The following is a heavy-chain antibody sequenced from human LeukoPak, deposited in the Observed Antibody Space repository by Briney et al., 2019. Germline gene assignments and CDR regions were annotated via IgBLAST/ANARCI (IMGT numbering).Heavy chain of an antibody. Sequence: GGSLRLPCAASGFTFSSYAMHWVRQAPGKGLEWVAVISYDGSNKYYADSVKGRFTISRDNSKNTLYLQMNSLRAEDTAVYYCARVQYAVDGGYFDYWGQGTLVTVSS. CDR2: ISYDGSNK. V-gene: IGHV3-30-3*01. J-gene: IGHJ4*02. D-gene: IGHD6-19*01. CDR1: GFTFSSYA. CDR3: ARVQYAVDGGYFDY.